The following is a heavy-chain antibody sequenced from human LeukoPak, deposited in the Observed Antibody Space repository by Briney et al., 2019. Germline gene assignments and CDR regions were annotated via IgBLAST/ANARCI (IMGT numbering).Heavy chain of an antibody. CDR1: GFTFSSYG. J-gene: IGHJ4*02. V-gene: IGHV4-34*01. CDR3: ARGRSYYYLLQGYFDY. D-gene: IGHD1-26*01. CDR2: INHSGST. Sequence: PGGSLRLSCAASGFTFSSYGMTWVRQPPGKGLEWIGEINHSGSTNYNPSLKSRVTISVDTSKNQFSLKLSSVTAADTAVYYCARGRSYYYLLQGYFDYWGQGTLVTVSS.